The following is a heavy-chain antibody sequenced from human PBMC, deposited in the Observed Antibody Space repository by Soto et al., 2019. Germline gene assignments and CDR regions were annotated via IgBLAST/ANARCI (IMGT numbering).Heavy chain of an antibody. CDR1: GGTFSSYA. D-gene: IGHD2-2*01. CDR3: ARGVVPAAFCFDY. Sequence: SVKVSCKAPGGTFSSYAISWVRQAPGQGLEWMGGIIPIFGTANYAQKFQGRVTITADESTSTAYMGLSSLRSEDTAVYYCARGVVPAAFCFDYWGQGTLVTVSS. V-gene: IGHV1-69*13. J-gene: IGHJ4*02. CDR2: IIPIFGTA.